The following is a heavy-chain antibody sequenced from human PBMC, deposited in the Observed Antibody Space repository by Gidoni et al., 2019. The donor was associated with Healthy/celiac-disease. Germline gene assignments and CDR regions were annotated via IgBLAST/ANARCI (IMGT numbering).Heavy chain of an antibody. D-gene: IGHD3-10*01. J-gene: IGHJ5*02. V-gene: IGHV3-30-3*01. CDR3: ARDQVPWFGELSGWFDP. CDR1: GFTFSRYA. CDR2: ISYDGSNK. Sequence: QVQLVESGGGVVQPGRSLRLSCAASGFTFSRYAMHWVRQAPGKGLEWVAVISYDGSNKYYADSVKGRFTISRDNSKNTLYLQMNSLRAEDTAVYYCARDQVPWFGELSGWFDPWGQGTLVTVSS.